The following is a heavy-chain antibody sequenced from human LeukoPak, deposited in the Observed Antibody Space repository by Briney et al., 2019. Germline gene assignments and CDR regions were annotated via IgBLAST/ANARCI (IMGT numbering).Heavy chain of an antibody. V-gene: IGHV1-2*02. D-gene: IGHD2-2*02. CDR3: ARETYCSSTSCYNPYYYYYGMDV. CDR1: GYTFTGYY. CDR2: INPNSGGT. J-gene: IGHJ6*02. Sequence: ASVKVSCKASGYTFTGYYMHWVRQAPGQGLEWVGWINPNSGGTNYAQKFQGRVTMTRDTSISTAYMELSRLRSDDTAVYYCARETYCSSTSCYNPYYYYYGMDVWGQGTTVTVSS.